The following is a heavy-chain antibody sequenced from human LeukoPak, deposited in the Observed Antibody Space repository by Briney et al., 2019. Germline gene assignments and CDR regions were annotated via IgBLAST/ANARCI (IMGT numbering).Heavy chain of an antibody. V-gene: IGHV3-15*01. D-gene: IGHD2-21*01. Sequence: SGGALRLSSAASVFPFSNPLMNCLPHAPRKWLEWVGRTKSKIDSGSTDYAASVKGRFNISSDDSKNKMYMPMNSLTNEDTAVYYCTTENVIREFSIDAFDIWGQGTMVTVSS. CDR3: TTENVIREFSIDAFDI. J-gene: IGHJ3*02. CDR1: VFPFSNPL. CDR2: TKSKIDSGST.